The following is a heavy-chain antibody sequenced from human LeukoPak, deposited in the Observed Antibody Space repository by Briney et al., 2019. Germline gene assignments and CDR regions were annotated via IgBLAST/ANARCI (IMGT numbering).Heavy chain of an antibody. J-gene: IGHJ5*02. Sequence: SETLSLTCTVSRGSISGYSWSWIRQPPGGGLEWIGYIYYSGDTAYNPSLRSRVTMSVDTPKNQFSLQLRSMTTADTAVYYCVRGPYGASISKWFDPWGQGTQVIVSP. CDR3: VRGPYGASISKWFDP. V-gene: IGHV4-59*01. CDR2: IYYSGDT. D-gene: IGHD4/OR15-4a*01. CDR1: RGSISGYS.